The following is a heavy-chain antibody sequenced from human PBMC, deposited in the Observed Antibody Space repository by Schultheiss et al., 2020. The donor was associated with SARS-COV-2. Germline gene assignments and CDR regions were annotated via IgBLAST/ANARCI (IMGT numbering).Heavy chain of an antibody. D-gene: IGHD3-16*01. CDR3: ARAGSYGPNWYFDL. Sequence: GGSLRLSCAASGFTFDDYAMHWVRQAPGKGLEWVSRINGDGTRTDYADSAKGRFTISRDNSKNTLYLQMNSLKTEDTAVYYCARAGSYGPNWYFDLWGRGTLVTVSS. J-gene: IGHJ2*01. CDR1: GFTFDDYA. V-gene: IGHV3-74*01. CDR2: INGDGTRT.